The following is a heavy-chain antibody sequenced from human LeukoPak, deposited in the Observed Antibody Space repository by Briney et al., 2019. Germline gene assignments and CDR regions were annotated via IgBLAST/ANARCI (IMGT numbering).Heavy chain of an antibody. J-gene: IGHJ4*02. Sequence: SETLSLTCTVSGGSISSGDYYWSWIRQPPGKGLEWIGYIYYSGSTYYNPSLKSRVTISVDTSKNQFSLKLSSVTAADTAVYYCAREDFTDYYDIYYFDYWGQGTLVTVSS. CDR1: GGSISSGDYY. CDR2: IYYSGST. D-gene: IGHD3-22*01. V-gene: IGHV4-30-4*01. CDR3: AREDFTDYYDIYYFDY.